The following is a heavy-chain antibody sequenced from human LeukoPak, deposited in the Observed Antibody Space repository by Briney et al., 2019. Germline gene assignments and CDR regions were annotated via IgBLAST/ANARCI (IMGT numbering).Heavy chain of an antibody. CDR2: IYYSGST. Sequence: SETLSLTCTVSGGSISSHQWSWIPQPPGKGLEWIGYIYYSGSTSYNPSLKSRVTISVDTSKNQFSLKLSSVTAADTAVYYCARHTVCGPYYYYGMDVWGQGTTVTVSS. J-gene: IGHJ6*02. D-gene: IGHD3-16*01. CDR3: ARHTVCGPYYYYGMDV. CDR1: GGSISSHQ. V-gene: IGHV4-59*08.